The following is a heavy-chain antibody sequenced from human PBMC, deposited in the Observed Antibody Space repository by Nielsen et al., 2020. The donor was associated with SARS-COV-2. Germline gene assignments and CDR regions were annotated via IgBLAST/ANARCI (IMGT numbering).Heavy chain of an antibody. D-gene: IGHD4-23*01. CDR3: ARVQTTVVFYYGLDV. V-gene: IGHV3-30*09. J-gene: IGHJ6*02. CDR2: ISYDGSNT. CDR1: GFTFSSYA. Sequence: GESLKISCAASGFTFSSYAMHWVRQAPGKGLGWVEVISYDGSNTYYADSVKGRFAISRDNSKNTLHLQMNSVRIEDTAVYYCARVQTTVVFYYGLDVWGQGTTVTGSS.